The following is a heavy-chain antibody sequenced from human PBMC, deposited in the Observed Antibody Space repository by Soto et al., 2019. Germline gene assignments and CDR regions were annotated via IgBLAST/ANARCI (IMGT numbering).Heavy chain of an antibody. J-gene: IGHJ4*02. CDR3: AKSVTGIIVGATVYFDY. CDR2: ISGSGGST. D-gene: IGHD1-26*01. Sequence: PGGSLRLSCAASGFTFSSYAMSWVRQAPGKGLEWVSAISGSGGSTYYADSVKGRFTISRGNSKNTLYLQMNSLRAEDTAVYYCAKSVTGIIVGATVYFDYWGQGTLVTVSS. V-gene: IGHV3-23*01. CDR1: GFTFSSYA.